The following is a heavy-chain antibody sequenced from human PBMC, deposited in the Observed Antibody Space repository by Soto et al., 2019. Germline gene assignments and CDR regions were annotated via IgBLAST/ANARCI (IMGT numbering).Heavy chain of an antibody. D-gene: IGHD1-26*01. V-gene: IGHV1-69*05. Sequence: VPSVGVTCKASGGTLSTYAISWVRPAPGQVLEWMGGTIPIFGTADYAQKFQERVTITRDMSKSTAYRALSSLRSEKTAVYCCAAAGRVGAIDDWGKGNMATVSS. CDR1: GGTLSTYA. CDR2: TIPIFGTA. CDR3: AAAGRVGAIDD. J-gene: IGHJ4*02.